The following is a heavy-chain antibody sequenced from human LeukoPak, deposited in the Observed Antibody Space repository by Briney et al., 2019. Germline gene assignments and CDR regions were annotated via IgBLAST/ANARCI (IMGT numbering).Heavy chain of an antibody. CDR3: ARLWTIQMHHFDY. D-gene: IGHD3/OR15-3a*01. J-gene: IGHJ4*02. Sequence: SETLSLTCTVSGGSFRNYYWRWIRQTPGKGLEWIGSIYYTGSTDYNPSLESRVTISLDTSKNRFSLKLSSVTAADTALYYCARLWTIQMHHFDYWGQGTLVTVSS. CDR1: GGSFRNYY. CDR2: IYYTGST. V-gene: IGHV4-59*08.